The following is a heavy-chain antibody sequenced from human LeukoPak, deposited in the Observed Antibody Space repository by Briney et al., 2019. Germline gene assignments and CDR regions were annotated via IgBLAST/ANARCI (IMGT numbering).Heavy chain of an antibody. CDR3: ARVRGGYDSYYYYYYGMDV. CDR2: MNPNSGNT. V-gene: IGHV1-8*02. Sequence: ASVKVSCKASGYTFTGYYMHWVRQAPGQGLEWMGWMNPNSGNTGYAQKFQDRVTMTRNTSISTAYMELSSLRSEDTAVYYCARVRGGYDSYYYYYYGMDVWGQGTTVTVSS. CDR1: GYTFTGYY. J-gene: IGHJ6*02. D-gene: IGHD5-12*01.